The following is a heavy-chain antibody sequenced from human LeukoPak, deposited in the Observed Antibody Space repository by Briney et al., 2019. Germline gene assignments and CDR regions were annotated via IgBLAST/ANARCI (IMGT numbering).Heavy chain of an antibody. CDR1: GGSISSGSYY. Sequence: SETLSLTCTVSGGSISSGSYYWGWIRQPPGKGPEWIASMYYSGTTFYSPSLKSQVTISVKTSKNQLSLKLGSVTAADTAVYYCARHPPRDGSAFDYWGQGTLVSVSS. V-gene: IGHV4-39*01. CDR3: ARHPPRDGSAFDY. J-gene: IGHJ4*02. CDR2: MYYSGTT.